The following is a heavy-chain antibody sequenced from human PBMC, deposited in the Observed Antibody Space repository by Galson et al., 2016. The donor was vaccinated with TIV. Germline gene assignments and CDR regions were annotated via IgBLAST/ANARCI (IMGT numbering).Heavy chain of an antibody. Sequence: PALVKPTQTLTLTCTFSGFSLRTRGVGVGWIRQPPGKALEWLALIYWDDDKRYSPSLKSRLTITKDTSKNHVVLTMTNMDPVDTATYYCAHFNSQEWESHDIDVGGEDAFNIWGQRTMVIVSS. V-gene: IGHV2-5*02. CDR2: IYWDDDK. D-gene: IGHD1-26*01. CDR3: AHFNSQEWESHDIDVGGEDAFNI. J-gene: IGHJ3*02. CDR1: GFSLRTRGVG.